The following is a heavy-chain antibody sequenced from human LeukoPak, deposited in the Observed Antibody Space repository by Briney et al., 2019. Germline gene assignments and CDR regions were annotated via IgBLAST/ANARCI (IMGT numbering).Heavy chain of an antibody. CDR1: GFTLSSSN. V-gene: IGHV3-48*04. Sequence: GPLRLSCAASGFTLSSSNMHWVRQAPGKGLEWVSYISSGSSTIYYAASVKGRFTISRDNAKSSLYLQMNSLSAEDTAVYYCARGSGYYYIYWGQGTLVTVSS. J-gene: IGHJ4*02. CDR3: ARGSGYYYIY. D-gene: IGHD3-22*01. CDR2: ISSGSSTI.